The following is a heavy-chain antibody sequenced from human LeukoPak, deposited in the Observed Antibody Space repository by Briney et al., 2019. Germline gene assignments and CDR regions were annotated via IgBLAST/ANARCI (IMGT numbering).Heavy chain of an antibody. CDR2: ISYDGSNK. CDR1: GFTFSDYY. J-gene: IGHJ3*02. Sequence: GGSLRLSCAASGFTFSDYYMSWIRQAPGKGLEWVAVISYDGSNKYYADSVKGRFTISRDNSKNTLYLQMNSLRAEDTAVYYCAKVYYYDSSGYLFVGQDDAFDIWGQGTMVTVSS. V-gene: IGHV3-30*18. D-gene: IGHD3-22*01. CDR3: AKVYYYDSSGYLFVGQDDAFDI.